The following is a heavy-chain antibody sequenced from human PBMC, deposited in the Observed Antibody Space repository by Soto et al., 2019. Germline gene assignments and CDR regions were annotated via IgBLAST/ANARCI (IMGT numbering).Heavy chain of an antibody. CDR3: ARTYFYDSSGPYYFDY. V-gene: IGHV4-59*01. CDR2: FYYSGST. D-gene: IGHD3-22*01. CDR1: GDSITSLY. Sequence: SETLSLTCTVSGDSITSLYWSWIRQPPGKGLERIGYFYYSGSTNYSPSLKSRVTMSVDTSEYQFSLKLSSVTAADTAVYYCARTYFYDSSGPYYFDYWGQGALVTVSS. J-gene: IGHJ4*02.